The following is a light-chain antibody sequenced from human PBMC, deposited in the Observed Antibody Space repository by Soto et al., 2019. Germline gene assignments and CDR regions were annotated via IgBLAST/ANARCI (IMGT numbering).Light chain of an antibody. J-gene: IGLJ3*02. V-gene: IGLV2-14*01. CDR2: EVY. CDR3: ASYTSTITWV. Sequence: QSALTQPASVSGSPGQSITISCTGSGSDVGNHIYVSWFQQHPGKGPRLIISEVYNRPSGVSDRFSGSKSGNTASLTISGLQAEDEADYYCASYTSTITWVFGGGTKLTVL. CDR1: GSDVGNHIY.